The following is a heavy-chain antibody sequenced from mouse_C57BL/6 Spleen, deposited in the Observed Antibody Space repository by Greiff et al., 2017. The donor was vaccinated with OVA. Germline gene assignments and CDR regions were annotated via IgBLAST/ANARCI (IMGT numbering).Heavy chain of an antibody. CDR1: GYTFTSYG. CDR2: IYPRSGNT. CDR3: ARGGLDSNYAGFAY. D-gene: IGHD2-5*01. Sequence: VQLQQSGAELARPGASVKLSCKASGYTFTSYGISWVKQRTGQGLEWIGEIYPRSGNTYYNEKFKGKATLTADKSSSTAYMELRSLTSEDSAVYFCARGGLDSNYAGFAYWGQGTLVTVSA. J-gene: IGHJ3*01. V-gene: IGHV1-81*01.